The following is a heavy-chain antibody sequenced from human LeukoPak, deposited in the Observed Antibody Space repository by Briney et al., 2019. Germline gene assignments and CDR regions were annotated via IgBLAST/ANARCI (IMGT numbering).Heavy chain of an antibody. J-gene: IGHJ6*02. V-gene: IGHV3-21*01. CDR1: GFTFSSYS. CDR2: ISSSSSYI. Sequence: PGGSLRLSCAASGFTFSSYSMNWVRQAPGKGLEWVSSISSSSSYIYYADSVKGRFTISRDNAKNSLYLQMNSLRAEDTAVYYCARDLVVPAAIVYYGMDVWGQGTTVTVSS. CDR3: ARDLVVPAAIVYYGMDV. D-gene: IGHD2-2*01.